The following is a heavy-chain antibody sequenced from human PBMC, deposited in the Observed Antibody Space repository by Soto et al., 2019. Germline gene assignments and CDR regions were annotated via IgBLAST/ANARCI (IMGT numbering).Heavy chain of an antibody. Sequence: EVQLLESGGGLVQPGGSLRLSCAASGFTFSSYPMSWVRQAPGKGLEWVSCMSGSGVTTYYADSVKGRFTISRDNSKNTLYLEMNSLRAEDTAVYYCAKSRDGYNSVDYWGQGTLVTVSS. CDR3: AKSRDGYNSVDY. J-gene: IGHJ4*02. CDR1: GFTFSSYP. V-gene: IGHV3-23*01. D-gene: IGHD5-12*01. CDR2: MSGSGVTT.